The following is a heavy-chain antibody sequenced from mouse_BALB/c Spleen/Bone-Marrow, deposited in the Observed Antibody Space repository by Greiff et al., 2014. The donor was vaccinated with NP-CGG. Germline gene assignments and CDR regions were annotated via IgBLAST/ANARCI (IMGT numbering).Heavy chain of an antibody. J-gene: IGHJ2*01. D-gene: IGHD2-3*01. CDR1: GYAFTDYL. V-gene: IGHV1-54*01. Sequence: QVHVKQSGAELVRPGTSVKVSCTASGYAFTDYLMEWLQQRPGQGLEWVGVINTGSGSTNYNEKFKDKTTLTADKSSSTAYMQRSSVTSDDSAVYFCARYDGYFDYWGQGTILTVSS. CDR2: INTGSGST. CDR3: ARYDGYFDY.